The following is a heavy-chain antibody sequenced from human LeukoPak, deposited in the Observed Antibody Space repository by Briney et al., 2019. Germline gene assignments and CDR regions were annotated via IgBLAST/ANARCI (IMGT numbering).Heavy chain of an antibody. CDR1: GYTFTGYY. D-gene: IGHD3-10*01. J-gene: IGHJ4*02. Sequence: ASVKVSFKASGYTFTGYYMHWVRQAPGQGREWMGWINPNSGGTNHAQKFQGWVTITRDTAISTAYMELSRLRSDDTAVYYCARAEVRGVIITEMNYWGQGTLVTVSS. CDR2: INPNSGGT. CDR3: ARAEVRGVIITEMNY. V-gene: IGHV1-2*04.